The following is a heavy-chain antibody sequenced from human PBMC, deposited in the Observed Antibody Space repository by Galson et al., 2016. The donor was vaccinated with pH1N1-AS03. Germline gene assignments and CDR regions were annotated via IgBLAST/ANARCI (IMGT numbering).Heavy chain of an antibody. CDR2: IERTSGTI. Sequence: SLRLSCAGSGFTFDASAMPWVRHAPGKGLEWVSGIERTSGTIDYTDSVKGRITISRDNAKNSLYLQMNSTRADDTGLYYCAISPGFCSAGSSSCQGYFDYWGQGTLVTVSS. V-gene: IGHV3-9*01. D-gene: IGHD2-15*01. CDR3: AISPGFCSAGSSSCQGYFDY. J-gene: IGHJ4*02. CDR1: GFTFDASA.